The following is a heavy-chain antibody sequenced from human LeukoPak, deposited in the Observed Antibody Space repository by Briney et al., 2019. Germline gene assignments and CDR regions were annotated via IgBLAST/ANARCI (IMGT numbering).Heavy chain of an antibody. CDR2: IGSSSGTI. V-gene: IGHV3-48*04. CDR1: GFTFTRYS. J-gene: IGHJ4*02. Sequence: GGSLRLSCAASGFTFTRYSMNWVRQAPGKGLEWVSYIGSSSGTIYYADSVKGRFTISRDNAKNTLYLQMNSLRAEDTAVYYCARAPYSSSWYQDYWGQGTLVTVSS. D-gene: IGHD6-13*01. CDR3: ARAPYSSSWYQDY.